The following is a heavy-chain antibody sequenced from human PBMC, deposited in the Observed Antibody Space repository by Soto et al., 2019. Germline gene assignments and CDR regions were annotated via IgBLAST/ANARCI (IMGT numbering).Heavy chain of an antibody. V-gene: IGHV4-59*08. D-gene: IGHD2-2*01. CDR2: TYYSGST. CDR3: ARHRCSSTSCFERAYYYYYYMDV. Sequence: SETLSLTCTVSGGSISSYYWSWIRQPPGKGLEWIGYTYYSGSTNYNPSLKSRVTISVDTSKNQFSLKLSSVTAADTAVYYCARHRCSSTSCFERAYYYYYYMDVWGKGTTVTVSS. J-gene: IGHJ6*03. CDR1: GGSISSYY.